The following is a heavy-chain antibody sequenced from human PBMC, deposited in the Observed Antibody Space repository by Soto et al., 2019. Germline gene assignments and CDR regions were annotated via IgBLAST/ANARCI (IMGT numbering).Heavy chain of an antibody. V-gene: IGHV3-30*17. D-gene: IGHD4-17*01. CDR3: ARVSRARRLLGQGYYYYGMDV. J-gene: IGHJ6*02. CDR1: GFTFSSYA. Sequence: GGSLRLSCAASGFTFSSYAMHWVRQAPGKGLEWVAVISYDGSNKYYADSVKGRFTISRDNSKNTLYLQMNSLRAEDTAVYYCARVSRARRLLGQGYYYYGMDVWGQETTVTVYS. CDR2: ISYDGSNK.